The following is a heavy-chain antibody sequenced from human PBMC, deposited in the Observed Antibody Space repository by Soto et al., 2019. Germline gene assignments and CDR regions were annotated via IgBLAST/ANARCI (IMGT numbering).Heavy chain of an antibody. CDR2: ISYDGSNK. J-gene: IGHJ4*02. Sequence: PGGSLRLSCAASGFTFSSYGMHWVRQAPGKGLEWVAVISYDGSNKYYADSVKGRFTISRDNSKNTLYLQMNSLRAEDTAVYYCARDPDYDRSGYYYLDYWGQGTLVTVSS. D-gene: IGHD3-22*01. CDR3: ARDPDYDRSGYYYLDY. CDR1: GFTFSSYG. V-gene: IGHV3-30*03.